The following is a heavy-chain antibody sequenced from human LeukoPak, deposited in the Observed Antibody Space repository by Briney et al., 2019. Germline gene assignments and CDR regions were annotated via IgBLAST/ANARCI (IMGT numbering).Heavy chain of an antibody. CDR1: GFTFSTYW. CDR2: INSDGSST. J-gene: IGHJ4*02. D-gene: IGHD3-10*01. CDR3: AREDLYHGVDY. V-gene: IGHV3-74*01. Sequence: GGSLRLSCAASGFTFSTYWLHWVRQAPGKGLVWVSRINSDGSSTRYADSVKGRFTISRDNAKNTLYLQMNSLRAEDTAVYYCAREDLYHGVDYWGQGTLVTVSS.